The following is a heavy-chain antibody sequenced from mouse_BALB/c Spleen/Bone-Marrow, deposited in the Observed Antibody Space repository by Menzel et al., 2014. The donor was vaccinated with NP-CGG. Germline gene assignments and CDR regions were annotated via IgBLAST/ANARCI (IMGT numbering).Heavy chain of an antibody. D-gene: IGHD4-1*01. CDR2: INSGGSNT. J-gene: IGHJ1*01. CDR1: GFTFSSYG. Sequence: EVKLVESGGDLVKPGGSLKLSCAASGFTFSSYGMSWVRQTPDKRLEWVATINSGGSNTYHLDSVRGRFTISRDNAKNPLSLKMTSLKSEDTAMYSCSRRGTWDVRSYFDVGGAGTRFTVPS. CDR3: SRRGTWDVRSYFDV. V-gene: IGHV5-6*02.